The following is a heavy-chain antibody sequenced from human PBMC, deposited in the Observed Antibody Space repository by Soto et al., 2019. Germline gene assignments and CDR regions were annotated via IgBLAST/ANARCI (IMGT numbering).Heavy chain of an antibody. V-gene: IGHV3-30-3*01. CDR3: ARDQGTPKAREYYYGVDV. CDR1: GFTFSSYA. Sequence: QVQLVESGGGVVQPGRSLRLSCAASGFTFSSYAMHWVRQAPGKGLEWVAVISYDGSNKYYVDSVKGRFTLSRDNSKNTLYLQMNSLRAEDTAVYYCARDQGTPKAREYYYGVDVWGQGTTVTVSS. D-gene: IGHD1-26*01. CDR2: ISYDGSNK. J-gene: IGHJ6*02.